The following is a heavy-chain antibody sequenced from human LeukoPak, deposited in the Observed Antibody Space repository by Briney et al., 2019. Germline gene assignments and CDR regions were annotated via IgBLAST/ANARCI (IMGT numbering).Heavy chain of an antibody. D-gene: IGHD3-9*01. CDR1: GFTFSGYS. CDR3: ARGRRSYDILTVGYYYYMDV. V-gene: IGHV3-21*01. Sequence: GGSLRLSCAASGFTFSGYSMNWVRQAPGKGLEWVSSISSSTSSIYYADSVKGRFTISRDNAKNSLYLQMNSLRAEDTAVYYCARGRRSYDILTVGYYYYMDVWGKGTTVTVSS. J-gene: IGHJ6*03. CDR2: ISSSTSSI.